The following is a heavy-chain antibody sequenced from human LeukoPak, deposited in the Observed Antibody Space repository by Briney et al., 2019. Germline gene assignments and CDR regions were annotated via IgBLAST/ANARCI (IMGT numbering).Heavy chain of an antibody. V-gene: IGHV4-61*02. CDR2: IYTSGST. D-gene: IGHD6-19*01. J-gene: IGHJ6*03. CDR3: ASTKPGYSSGWPRNYYYYYMDV. CDR1: GGSISSGSYY. Sequence: SQTLSLTCTVAGGSISSGSYYWSWILQPAGKGLEWIGRIYTSGSTNYNPSLKSRVNISVDTSKNQFSMKLSSVTAADTAVYYCASTKPGYSSGWPRNYYYYYMDVWGKGTTVTVSS.